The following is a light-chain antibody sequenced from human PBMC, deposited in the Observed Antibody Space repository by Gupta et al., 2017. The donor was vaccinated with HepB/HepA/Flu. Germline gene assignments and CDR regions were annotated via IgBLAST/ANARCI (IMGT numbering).Light chain of an antibody. J-gene: IGKJ4*01. V-gene: IGKV1-9*01. Sequence: DIQLTQSPSFLSASVGDRVTITCRASQGISSYLAWYQQKPGKAPELLIFAASTLQSGVPSRFSGSGSGTDFTLTISSLQPEDFATYYCQQLNTYPITFGGGTKVEIK. CDR1: QGISSY. CDR2: AAS. CDR3: QQLNTYPIT.